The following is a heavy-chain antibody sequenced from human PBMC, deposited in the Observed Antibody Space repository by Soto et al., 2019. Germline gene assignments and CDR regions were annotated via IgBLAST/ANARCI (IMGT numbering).Heavy chain of an antibody. CDR3: AREGFYDSSGFDY. CDR2: MSYDGSAK. CDR1: GFIFSNNG. J-gene: IGHJ4*02. D-gene: IGHD3-22*01. V-gene: IGHV3-30*03. Sequence: GGSLRLSCEGSGFIFSNNGMHWVRQAPGKGLEWVAFMSYDGSAKFLADSVKGRFTISRDNSKNTLFLHMSSLRAEDTAVYYCAREGFYDSSGFDYCGQGTLVTVSS.